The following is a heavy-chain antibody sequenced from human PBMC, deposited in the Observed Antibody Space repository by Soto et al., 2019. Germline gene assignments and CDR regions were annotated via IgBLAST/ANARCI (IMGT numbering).Heavy chain of an antibody. D-gene: IGHD5-18*01. J-gene: IGHJ3*02. CDR1: GGTFSSYA. Sequence: ASVKVSCKASGGTFSSYAISWVRQAPGQGLEWMGGIIPIFGTANYAQKFQGRVTITADESTSTAYMELSSLRSEDTAVYYCARDGYSYGNPDDAFDIWGQGTMVTVSS. CDR3: ARDGYSYGNPDDAFDI. V-gene: IGHV1-69*13. CDR2: IIPIFGTA.